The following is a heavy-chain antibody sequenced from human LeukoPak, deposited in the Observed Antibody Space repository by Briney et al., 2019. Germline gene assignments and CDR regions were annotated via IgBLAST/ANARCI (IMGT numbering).Heavy chain of an antibody. CDR1: GYTFTGYF. CDR2: INPNTGGT. V-gene: IGHV1-2*02. Sequence: ASVRVSCKASGYTFTGYFMHWVRQPPGQGLDWMGWINPNTGGTKYAHKFQGRVTMTRDTSIGTAYMELSTVTSDDTAVYFCARVHATGYFSLDLGYWGQGTLVTVSS. J-gene: IGHJ4*02. CDR3: ARVHATGYFSLDLGY. D-gene: IGHD3-9*01.